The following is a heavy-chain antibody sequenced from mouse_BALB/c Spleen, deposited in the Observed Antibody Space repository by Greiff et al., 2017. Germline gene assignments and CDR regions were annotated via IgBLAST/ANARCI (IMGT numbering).Heavy chain of an antibody. CDR3: ARQRGPGDY. V-gene: IGHV5-9-3*01. Sequence: EVMLVESGGGLVKPGGSLKLSCAASGFTFSSYAMSWVRQTPEKRLEWVATISSGGSYTYYPDSVKGRFTISRDNAKNTLYLQMSSLRSEDTAMYYCARQRGPGDYWGQGTSVTVSS. CDR2: ISSGGSYT. J-gene: IGHJ4*01. CDR1: GFTFSSYA.